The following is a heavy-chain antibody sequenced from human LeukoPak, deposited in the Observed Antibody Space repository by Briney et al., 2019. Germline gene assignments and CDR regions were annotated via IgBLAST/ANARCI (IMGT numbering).Heavy chain of an antibody. Sequence: ASVKVSCKASGYTFTGYYMHWVRQAPGQGLEWMGWINPNRCGTHYAQKFQGRVTMTRHTSITTANMELSRPRSDDTAVYYCARAGPYSSSSSPYGWGQGTLVTVSS. J-gene: IGHJ4*02. CDR1: GYTFTGYY. V-gene: IGHV1-2*02. D-gene: IGHD6-6*01. CDR3: ARAGPYSSSSSPYG. CDR2: INPNRCGT.